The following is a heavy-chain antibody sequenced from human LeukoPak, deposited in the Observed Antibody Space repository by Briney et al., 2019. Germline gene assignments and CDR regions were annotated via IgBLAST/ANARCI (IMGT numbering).Heavy chain of an antibody. Sequence: GASVKVSCKASGYTFTGYYMHWVRQAPGQGLEWMGWINPNSGGTNYAQKFQGRVTMTRDTSISTAYMELSRLRSDDTAVYYCARGPRGYSYAPGSWFDPWGQGTLVTVSS. CDR1: GYTFTGYY. CDR3: ARGPRGYSYAPGSWFDP. CDR2: INPNSGGT. V-gene: IGHV1-2*02. D-gene: IGHD5-18*01. J-gene: IGHJ5*02.